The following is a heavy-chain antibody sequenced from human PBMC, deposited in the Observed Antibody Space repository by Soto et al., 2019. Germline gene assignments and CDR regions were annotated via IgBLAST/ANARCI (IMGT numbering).Heavy chain of an antibody. CDR1: GGSISSYY. CDR3: ARALWSGSYRLVWFDP. V-gene: IGHV4-59*12. D-gene: IGHD3-3*01. CDR2: LYYSGIT. Sequence: SATLSLTCTASGGSISSYYWSWIRQPPGKGLEWSGYLYYSGITNYNPSLKSRVSTSLDPSRNHFSLKVNSVTAADTAVYYCARALWSGSYRLVWFDPLGQGILVTVSS. J-gene: IGHJ5*02.